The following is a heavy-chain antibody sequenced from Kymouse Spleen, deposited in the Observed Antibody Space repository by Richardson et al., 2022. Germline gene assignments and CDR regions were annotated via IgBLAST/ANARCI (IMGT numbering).Heavy chain of an antibody. J-gene: IGHJ4*02. V-gene: IGHV3-73*02. D-gene: IGHD2-8*01. CDR2: IRSKANSYAT. CDR1: GFTFSGSA. CDR3: TSLNLY*WCML*ST. Sequence: EVQLVESGGGLVQPGGSLKLSCAASGFTFSGSAMHWVRQASGKGLEWVGRIRSKANSYATAYAASVKGRFTISRDDSKNTAYLQMNSLKTEDTAVYYCTSLNLY*WCML*STGAREPWSPSPQ.